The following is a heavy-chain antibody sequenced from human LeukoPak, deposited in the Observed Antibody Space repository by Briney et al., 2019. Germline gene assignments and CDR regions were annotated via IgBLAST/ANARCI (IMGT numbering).Heavy chain of an antibody. Sequence: GGSLRLSCAASGFTFSNYAMSWVRQAPGKGLEWVSAISYSGGSTYYADSVKGRFTISRDNSKNTLYLQMNSLRAEDTAVYYCARESGGRFCSGGSCYPWYYYGMDVWGQGTTVTVSS. CDR2: ISYSGGST. CDR3: ARESGGRFCSGGSCYPWYYYGMDV. CDR1: GFTFSNYA. J-gene: IGHJ6*02. V-gene: IGHV3-23*01. D-gene: IGHD2-15*01.